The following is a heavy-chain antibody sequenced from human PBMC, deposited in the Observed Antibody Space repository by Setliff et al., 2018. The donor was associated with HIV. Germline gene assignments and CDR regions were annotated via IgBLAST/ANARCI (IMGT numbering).Heavy chain of an antibody. D-gene: IGHD5-12*01. CDR2: INQSGGI. Sequence: SETLSLTCTVSGGSISSGDYFLSRIRQAPGKGLEWIGEINQSGGINYNPSLKSRVTISIDTFKNQFSMKLYSVTAADTAVYYCATASGYDLFMGAFDIWGQGTMVTVSS. V-gene: IGHV4-61*08. J-gene: IGHJ3*02. CDR1: GGSISSGDYF. CDR3: ATASGYDLFMGAFDI.